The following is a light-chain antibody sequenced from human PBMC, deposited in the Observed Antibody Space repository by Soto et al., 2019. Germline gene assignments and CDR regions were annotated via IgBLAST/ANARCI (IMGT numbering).Light chain of an antibody. Sequence: DNQMTQSPSSLSASVGDRVSITCRASQSISTHLSWYQQKPGKAPKLLIYKASSLESGVPSRFSGSGSGTEFTLTISSLQPDDFATYYCQQYNSYSLFPFCPGTKVAIK. CDR2: KAS. V-gene: IGKV1-5*03. CDR1: QSISTH. J-gene: IGKJ3*01. CDR3: QQYNSYSLFP.